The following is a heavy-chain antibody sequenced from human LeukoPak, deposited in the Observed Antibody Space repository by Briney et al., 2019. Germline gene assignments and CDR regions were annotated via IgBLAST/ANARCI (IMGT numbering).Heavy chain of an antibody. V-gene: IGHV4-59*01. CDR1: GCSISPYY. J-gene: IGHJ5*02. Sequence: KPSETLSLTCAVSGCSISPYYWSWIRQPPGKGLEWIGYIYYSGSTNYNPSLKSRVTISVDTAERQVSLILRSVTAADTAVYYCAREVGDSDSDNWFDPWGQGTLVIVSS. CDR2: IYYSGST. D-gene: IGHD2-21*02. CDR3: AREVGDSDSDNWFDP.